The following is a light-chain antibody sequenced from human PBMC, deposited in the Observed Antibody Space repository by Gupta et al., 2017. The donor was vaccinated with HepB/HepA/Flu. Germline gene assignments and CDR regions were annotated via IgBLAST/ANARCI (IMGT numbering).Light chain of an antibody. CDR3: GAWDSNLSAWV. V-gene: IGLV1-51*01. J-gene: IGLJ3*02. CDR1: SSNIENNY. CDR2: DNH. Sequence: QSVLTQPPSVSAAPGQKVSISCSGRSSNIENNYVSWYQQLPGAAPKLLIYDNHKRPSAIPDRFSGSKSGTSATLGITGLQTGDEADYYCGAWDSNLSAWVFGGGIKVTVL.